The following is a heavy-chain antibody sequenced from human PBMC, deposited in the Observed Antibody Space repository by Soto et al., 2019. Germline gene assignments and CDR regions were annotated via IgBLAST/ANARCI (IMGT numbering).Heavy chain of an antibody. V-gene: IGHV1-69*13. D-gene: IGHD3-22*01. Sequence: SVKVSCKASGGTFSSYAISWVRQAPGQGLEWMGGIIPIFGTANYAQKFQGRVTITADESTSTAYMELSSLRSEDTAVYYCASGEGSGYYYYHAFDIWGQGTMVTVSS. CDR1: GGTFSSYA. CDR2: IIPIFGTA. CDR3: ASGEGSGYYYYHAFDI. J-gene: IGHJ3*02.